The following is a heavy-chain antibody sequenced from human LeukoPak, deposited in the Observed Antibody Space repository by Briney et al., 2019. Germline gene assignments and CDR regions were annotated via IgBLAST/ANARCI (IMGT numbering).Heavy chain of an antibody. D-gene: IGHD3-9*01. J-gene: IGHJ4*02. CDR1: GGSIISYY. CDR3: ARLSSLTVFDY. CDR2: IYYSGST. Sequence: SETLSLTCTVSGGSIISYYWSWIRQPPGKGLEWIGYIYYSGSTNYNPSLKSRLTISVDTSKNQFSLKLSSVTAADTAVYYCARLSSLTVFDYWGQGTLVTVSS. V-gene: IGHV4-59*08.